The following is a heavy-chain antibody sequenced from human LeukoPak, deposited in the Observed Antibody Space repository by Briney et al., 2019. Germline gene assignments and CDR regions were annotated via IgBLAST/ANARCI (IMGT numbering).Heavy chain of an antibody. CDR3: ARVQPYYYDSSGYLRGTFDY. J-gene: IGHJ4*02. V-gene: IGHV1-2*06. CDR2: INPNSGGT. Sequence: ASVKVSCKASGYTFTGYYMHWVRQAPGQGLEWMGRINPNSGGTNYAQKFQGRVTMTRDTSISTAYMELSRLRSDDTAVYYCARVQPYYYDSSGYLRGTFDYWGQGILVTVSS. CDR1: GYTFTGYY. D-gene: IGHD3-22*01.